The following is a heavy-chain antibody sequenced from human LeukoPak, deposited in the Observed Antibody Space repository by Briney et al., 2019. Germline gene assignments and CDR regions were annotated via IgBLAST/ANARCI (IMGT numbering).Heavy chain of an antibody. CDR2: IYYSGST. V-gene: IGHV4-59*08. CDR3: ASITMVRGVIFAFDI. D-gene: IGHD3-10*01. J-gene: IGHJ3*02. CDR1: GGSISSYY. Sequence: SETLSLTCTVSGGSISSYYWSWIRQPPGKGLEWIGYIYYSGSTNYNPSLKSRVTISVDTSKNQFSLKLSSVTAAGTAVYYCASITMVRGVIFAFDIWGQGTMVTVSS.